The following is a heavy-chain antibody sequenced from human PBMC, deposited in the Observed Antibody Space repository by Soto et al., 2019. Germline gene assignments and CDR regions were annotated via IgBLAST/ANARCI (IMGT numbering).Heavy chain of an antibody. CDR2: INRDESEN. J-gene: IGHJ6*02. CDR3: ARDGSTSWYSYDYHGMDV. D-gene: IGHD5-18*01. Sequence: EVQLVESGGGLVQPGGSLRLACAASGFTFRTYWLSWVRQVPGKGLEWVANINRDESENNYVDSVKGRCTTSRNNASNSLFMQMSSRRAEDTALYYCARDGSTSWYSYDYHGMDVWGQGTTVTVSS. V-gene: IGHV3-7*05. CDR1: GFTFRTYW.